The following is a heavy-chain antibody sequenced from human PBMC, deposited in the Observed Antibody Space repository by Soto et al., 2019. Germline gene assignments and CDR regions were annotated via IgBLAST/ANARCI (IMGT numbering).Heavy chain of an antibody. Sequence: SETLSLTCTVSGGSISSSSYYWGWIRQPPGKGLEWIGSIYYSGSTYYNPSLKSRVTISVDTSKNQFSLKLSSVTAADTAVYYCARQVGVESGSYSDAFDIWGQGTMVTVSS. D-gene: IGHD1-26*01. CDR2: IYYSGST. CDR1: GGSISSSSYY. J-gene: IGHJ3*02. CDR3: ARQVGVESGSYSDAFDI. V-gene: IGHV4-39*01.